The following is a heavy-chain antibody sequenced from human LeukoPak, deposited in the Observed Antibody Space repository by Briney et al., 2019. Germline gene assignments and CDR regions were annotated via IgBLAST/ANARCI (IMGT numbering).Heavy chain of an antibody. V-gene: IGHV3-23*01. J-gene: IGHJ5*02. CDR3: AGNDFWSGYYSRVSWFDP. Sequence: ETLSLTCAVYGGSFSGYYWSWIRQPPGKGLEWVSAISGSGGSTYYADSVKGRFTISRDNSKNTLYLQMNSLRAEDTAVYYCAGNDFWSGYYSRVSWFDPWGQGTLVTVSS. CDR1: GGSFSGYY. CDR2: ISGSGGST. D-gene: IGHD3-3*01.